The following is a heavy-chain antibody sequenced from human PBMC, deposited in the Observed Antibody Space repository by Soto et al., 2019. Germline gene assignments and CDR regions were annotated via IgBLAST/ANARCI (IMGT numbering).Heavy chain of an antibody. CDR2: FSAYNGNT. V-gene: IGHV1-18*01. D-gene: IGHD2-15*01. CDR1: GYTFTSYG. J-gene: IGHJ3*02. Sequence: ASVKVSCKASGYTFTSYGISWVRQAPGQGLEWMGWFSAYNGNTNYAQKLQGRVTMTTDTSTSTAYMELRSLRSDDTAVYYCAREEGVRVVAATPQSYAFDIWGQGTMVTVSS. CDR3: AREEGVRVVAATPQSYAFDI.